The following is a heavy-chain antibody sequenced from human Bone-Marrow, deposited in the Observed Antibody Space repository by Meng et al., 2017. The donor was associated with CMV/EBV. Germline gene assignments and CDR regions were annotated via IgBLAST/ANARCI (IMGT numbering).Heavy chain of an antibody. CDR3: ARVGSLFSSSSDYWFDP. Sequence: GSLRLSCTVSGGSSSSSSYYWGWIRQPPGKGLEWIGSIYYSGSTYYNPSLKSRVTTSVDTSKNQFSLKLSSVTAADTAVYYCARVGSLFSSSSDYWFDPWGQGTLVTVSS. D-gene: IGHD6-6*01. CDR1: GGSSSSSSYY. J-gene: IGHJ5*02. V-gene: IGHV4-39*07. CDR2: IYYSGST.